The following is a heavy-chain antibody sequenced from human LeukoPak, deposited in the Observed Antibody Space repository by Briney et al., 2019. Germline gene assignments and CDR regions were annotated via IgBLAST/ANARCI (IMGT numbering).Heavy chain of an antibody. D-gene: IGHD5-18*01. V-gene: IGHV3-7*04. CDR1: GFTFSSYS. CDR3: ARFGYSYAYDY. J-gene: IGHJ4*02. Sequence: GGSLRLSCAASGFTFSSYSMNWVRQAPGKGLEWVANIKQDGSEKYYVDSVKGRFTISRDNAKNSLYLQMNSLRAEDTAVYYCARFGYSYAYDYWGQGTLVTVSS. CDR2: IKQDGSEK.